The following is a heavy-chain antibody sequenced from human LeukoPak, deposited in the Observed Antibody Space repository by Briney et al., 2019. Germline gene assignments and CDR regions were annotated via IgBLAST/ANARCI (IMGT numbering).Heavy chain of an antibody. CDR1: GFAFSSYG. Sequence: PGGSLRLSCAASGFAFSSYGMHWVRQAPGKGLEWVAAIWYDGSNQYYADSVKGRFTISRDNSKNTLYLQMNSLRAEDTAVYYCAKDRQSRGSLGFDYWGQGALVIVSS. D-gene: IGHD3-22*01. V-gene: IGHV3-33*06. CDR3: AKDRQSRGSLGFDY. J-gene: IGHJ4*02. CDR2: IWYDGSNQ.